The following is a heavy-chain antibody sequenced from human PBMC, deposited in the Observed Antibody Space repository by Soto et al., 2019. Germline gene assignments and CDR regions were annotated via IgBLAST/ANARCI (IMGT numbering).Heavy chain of an antibody. D-gene: IGHD3-10*01. CDR3: PRRNYPYYLDY. J-gene: IGHJ4*02. Sequence: SETLSLTCTVSGGSISSSSNFWGWIRQPPGKGLEWIAIITYSGTTYYNPSLKSRVTISADTSKNQFSLSLSSVTAAETAIYYCPRRNYPYYLDYWGQGTLVTVSS. CDR1: GGSISSSSNF. V-gene: IGHV4-39*01. CDR2: ITYSGTT.